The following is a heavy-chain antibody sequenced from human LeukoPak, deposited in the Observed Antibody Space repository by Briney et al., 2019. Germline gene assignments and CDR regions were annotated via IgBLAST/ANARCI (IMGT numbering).Heavy chain of an antibody. D-gene: IGHD3-3*01. V-gene: IGHV3-53*01. CDR2: IYSGGST. CDR3: ARDVGQTMFDY. Sequence: PGGSLRLSCAASGFTVSSNYMSWVRQAPGKGLEWVSVIYSGGSTYYADSVKGRFTISRDNSKSTLYLQKNSLRVEDTAVYYCARDVGQTMFDYWGQGTLVTVSS. J-gene: IGHJ4*02. CDR1: GFTVSSNY.